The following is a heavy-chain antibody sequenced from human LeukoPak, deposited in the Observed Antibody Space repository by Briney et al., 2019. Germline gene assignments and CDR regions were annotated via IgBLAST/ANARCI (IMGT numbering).Heavy chain of an antibody. Sequence: SVKVSCKASGGTFSSYAISWVRQAPGQGLEWMGGIIPIFGSANYAQKFQGRVTITEDESTSTAYMELSSLRSEDTAVYYCARALHLELHSYFDSWGQGTLVTVSS. CDR3: ARALHLELHSYFDS. D-gene: IGHD1-1*01. CDR2: IIPIFGSA. V-gene: IGHV1-69*13. J-gene: IGHJ4*02. CDR1: GGTFSSYA.